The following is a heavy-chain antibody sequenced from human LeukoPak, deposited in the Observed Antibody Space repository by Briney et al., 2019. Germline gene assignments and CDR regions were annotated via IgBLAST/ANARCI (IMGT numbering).Heavy chain of an antibody. V-gene: IGHV4-61*02. CDR2: IYTSGTT. CDR1: GGSVRRGNYY. Sequence: PSETLSLTCTVSGGSVRRGNYYWTWIRQPAGSGLEWIGRIYTSGTTDYNPSLRTRVTISVDASRNQFSLNLRSVTAADTAMYHCTRVSIQLYSRIFYYLDVWGKGTTVTVSS. J-gene: IGHJ6*03. D-gene: IGHD5-18*01. CDR3: TRVSIQLYSRIFYYLDV.